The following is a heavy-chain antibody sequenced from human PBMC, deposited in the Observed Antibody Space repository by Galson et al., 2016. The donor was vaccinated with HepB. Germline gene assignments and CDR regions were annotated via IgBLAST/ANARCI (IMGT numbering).Heavy chain of an antibody. V-gene: IGHV1-69*13. CDR2: LIPVLGTG. Sequence: SVKVSCKASGGIISNYAFSWVRRAPGHGLEWMGGLIPVLGTGKYAQKFQGRVTITADESTSTVFMELSSLRSDDTAVYYCARASWEFPSNFDYWAQGTLVTVSS. D-gene: IGHD1-26*01. CDR1: GGIISNYA. J-gene: IGHJ4*02. CDR3: ARASWEFPSNFDY.